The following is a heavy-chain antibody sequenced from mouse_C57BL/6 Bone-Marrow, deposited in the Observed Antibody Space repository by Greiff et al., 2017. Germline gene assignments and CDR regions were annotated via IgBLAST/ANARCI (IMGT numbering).Heavy chain of an antibody. CDR1: GISITTGNYR. Sequence: VQLKESGPGLVKPSQTVFLTCTVTGISITTGNYRWSWIRQFPGNKLESLGSICYNGIITYNPSLTSRTTVTKDTPKNQFFLEMNSLTAEDTTTYYGARERLLGDYWGQGTSVTVSS. D-gene: IGHD3-2*02. J-gene: IGHJ4*01. V-gene: IGHV3-5*01. CDR2: ICYNGII. CDR3: ARERLLGDY.